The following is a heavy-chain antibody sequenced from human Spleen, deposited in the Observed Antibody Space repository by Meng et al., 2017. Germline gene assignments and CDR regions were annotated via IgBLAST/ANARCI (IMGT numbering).Heavy chain of an antibody. CDR3: ARGLRGPDY. J-gene: IGHJ4*02. V-gene: IGHV3-48*04. CDR2: ISSSGSTI. CDR1: GFTFRTYA. D-gene: IGHD2-21*01. Sequence: GGSLRLSCPASGFTFRTYAMTWVRQAPGRGLEWVSYISSSGSTIYYADSVKGRFTISRDNAENTLYLQMNSLRAEDTAVYFCARGLRGPDYWGQGTLVTGSS.